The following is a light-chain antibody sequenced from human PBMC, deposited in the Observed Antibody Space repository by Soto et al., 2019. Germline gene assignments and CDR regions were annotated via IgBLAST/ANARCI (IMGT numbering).Light chain of an antibody. CDR1: SSDVGGYKY. CDR3: AAWDDSLNGRV. CDR2: DVS. Sequence: QSALTQPRSVSGSPGQSVTISCTGTSSDVGGYKYVSWYQQHPGKVPKLIIYDVSQRPSGVPDRFSGSKSGTSASLAISGLQSEDEADYYCAAWDDSLNGRVFGGGTKVTVL. V-gene: IGLV2-11*01. J-gene: IGLJ3*02.